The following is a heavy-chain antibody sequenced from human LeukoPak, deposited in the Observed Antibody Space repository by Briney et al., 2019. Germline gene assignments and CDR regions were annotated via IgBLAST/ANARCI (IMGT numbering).Heavy chain of an antibody. CDR2: IYPIFGTA. D-gene: IGHD6-13*01. J-gene: IGHJ4*02. CDR3: ARDLEYSSSGARCFAY. V-gene: IGHV1-69*13. CDR1: GGTFSSYA. Sequence: SVNVSRKASGGTFSSYAISWLRPAPGKGLEWMGGIYPIFGTANYAQKFQGRVTITADETTSKAYMELSSLRSEDTAVYYCARDLEYSSSGARCFAYWGQGTLVTVSS.